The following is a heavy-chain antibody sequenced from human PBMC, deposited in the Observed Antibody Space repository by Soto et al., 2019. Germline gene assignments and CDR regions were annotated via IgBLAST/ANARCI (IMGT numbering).Heavy chain of an antibody. V-gene: IGHV1-69*06. J-gene: IGHJ6*02. Sequence: GASVKVSCKASGGTFSGYAISWVRQAPGQGLQWMGGIIPLFGTTNYAQRFQGRVTITADKSTSTAHMELSSLGSEDTAMYYCATCIWTSYYYYNMDVWGQGTTVTVSS. CDR3: ATCIWTSYYYYNMDV. CDR2: IIPLFGTT. CDR1: GGTFSGYA. D-gene: IGHD3-3*01.